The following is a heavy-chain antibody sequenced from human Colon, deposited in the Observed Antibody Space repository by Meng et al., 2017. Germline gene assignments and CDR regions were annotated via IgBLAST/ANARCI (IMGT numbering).Heavy chain of an antibody. CDR3: ATGLRHGDWFDP. CDR2: IDHFGIS. CDR1: GGSFSGFY. J-gene: IGHJ5*02. D-gene: IGHD4-17*01. Sequence: RIQQGGAGLLKPSEARSLTCAVSGGSFSGFYWSWIRQPPGKGLEWIGEIDHFGISNYNSSLKGRLTMSVDTSKKQISLTLTSVTAADTAVYYCATGLRHGDWFDPWGPGTLVTVSS. V-gene: IGHV4-34*02.